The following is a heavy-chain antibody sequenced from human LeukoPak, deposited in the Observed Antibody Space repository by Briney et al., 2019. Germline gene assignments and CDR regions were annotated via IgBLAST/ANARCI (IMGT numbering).Heavy chain of an antibody. CDR1: GFTFSSSS. Sequence: GGSLRLYCAASGFTFSSSSISWARQAPGKGLEWVSAITDAVGSTHYADSVKGRFTISSDNSKNTVYLQMNSLRPEDMAVYYCAKEIFSGLLYIDYWGQGTLVTVSS. CDR2: ITDAVGST. V-gene: IGHV3-23*01. J-gene: IGHJ4*02. D-gene: IGHD5-12*01. CDR3: AKEIFSGLLYIDY.